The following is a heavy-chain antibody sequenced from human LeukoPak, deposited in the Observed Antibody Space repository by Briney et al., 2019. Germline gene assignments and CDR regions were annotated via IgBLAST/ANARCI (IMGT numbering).Heavy chain of an antibody. D-gene: IGHD2-15*01. CDR1: GGTFSSYA. CDR2: IIPIFGTA. CDR3: ARAYCSGGSCYSGWFDP. Sequence: SSVKVSCKASGGTFSSYAISWVRQAPAQGLEWMGGIIPIFGTANYAQKFQGRVTITADESTSTAYMELSSLRSEDTAVYYCARAYCSGGSCYSGWFDPWGQGTLVTVSS. V-gene: IGHV1-69*01. J-gene: IGHJ5*02.